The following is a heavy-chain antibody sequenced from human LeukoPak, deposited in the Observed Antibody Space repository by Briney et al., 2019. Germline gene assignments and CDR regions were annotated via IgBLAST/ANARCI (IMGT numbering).Heavy chain of an antibody. CDR2: IKSDGSTT. CDR3: ARVVDTHFDY. D-gene: IGHD5-18*01. J-gene: IGHJ4*02. V-gene: IGHV3-74*01. Sequence: GGSLRLSCAASGVTFSSYSMHWVRQAPGKGLVWVSRIKSDGSTTTYADSVKGRFTISRDNAKNTLYLQMNSRRAEDTAVYYCARVVDTHFDYWGQGTLVTVSS. CDR1: GVTFSSYS.